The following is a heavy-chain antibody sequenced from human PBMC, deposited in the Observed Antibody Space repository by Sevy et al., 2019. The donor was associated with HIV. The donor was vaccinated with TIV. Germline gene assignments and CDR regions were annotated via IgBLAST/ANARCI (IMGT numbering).Heavy chain of an antibody. J-gene: IGHJ4*02. CDR2: IKSKTDGGTT. Sequence: GGSLRLSCAASGFTFSNAWMSWVRQAPGKGLEWVGRIKSKTDGGTTDYAAPVKGRFTISRDNSKSTLYLQMNSLKTEDTAIYYCTTDWRRRGLSACLDYWGQGTLVTVSS. V-gene: IGHV3-15*01. D-gene: IGHD3-3*01. CDR3: TTDWRRRGLSACLDY. CDR1: GFTFSNAW.